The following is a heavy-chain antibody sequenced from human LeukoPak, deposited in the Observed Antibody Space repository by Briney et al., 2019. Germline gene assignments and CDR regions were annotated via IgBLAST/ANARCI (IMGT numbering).Heavy chain of an antibody. CDR1: GGTFSSYA. Sequence: SVKVSCKASGGTFSSYAISWVRQAPGQGLEWMGGIIPMFGTANYAQKFQGRVTITKDESTSTAYMELSSLGSEDTAMYYCARVFARGGEISGSYYYYWGQGTLVTVSS. V-gene: IGHV1-69*05. J-gene: IGHJ4*02. CDR3: ARVFARGGEISGSYYYY. CDR2: IIPMFGTA. D-gene: IGHD1-26*01.